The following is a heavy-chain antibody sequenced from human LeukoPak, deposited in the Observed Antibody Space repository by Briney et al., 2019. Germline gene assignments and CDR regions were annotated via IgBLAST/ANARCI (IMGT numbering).Heavy chain of an antibody. J-gene: IGHJ6*03. D-gene: IGHD2-2*01. CDR3: ARVDGSEALGYCSSTSRYYDYYMDV. Sequence: SETLSLTCTVSGGSISSYYWSWIRQPAGKGLEWIGRIYTSGSTNYNPSLKSRVTMSVDTSKNQFSLKLSSVTAADTAVYYCARVDGSEALGYCSSTSRYYDYYMDVWGKGTTVTVSS. CDR2: IYTSGST. CDR1: GGSISSYY. V-gene: IGHV4-4*07.